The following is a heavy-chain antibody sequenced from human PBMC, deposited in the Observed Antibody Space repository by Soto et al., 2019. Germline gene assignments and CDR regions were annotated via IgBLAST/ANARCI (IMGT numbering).Heavy chain of an antibody. D-gene: IGHD6-6*01. J-gene: IGHJ6*02. CDR2: IYSGGST. Sequence: PGGSLRLSCAASGFTVSSNYMSWVRQAPGKGLEWVSVIYSGGSTYYADSVKGRFTTSRDNSKNTLYPQMNSLRAEDTAVYYCARGKRQLGSYYYYYYGMDVWGQGTTVTVSS. CDR3: ARGKRQLGSYYYYYYGMDV. CDR1: GFTVSSNY. V-gene: IGHV3-53*01.